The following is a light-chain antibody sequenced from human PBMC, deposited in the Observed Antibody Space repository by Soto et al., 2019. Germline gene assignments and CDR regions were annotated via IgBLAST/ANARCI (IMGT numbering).Light chain of an antibody. CDR3: QQYKTYWT. CDR1: QSVSSW. J-gene: IGKJ1*01. CDR2: KAS. Sequence: DIQVTQSPSTLPASVGDRVTITCLASQSVSSWLAWFQKKPGEATKLLIYKASTLQSGVSSRFSGGGSGTEFTLIISSLQPDDFATYCCQQYKTYWTFGPGTKVDI. V-gene: IGKV1-5*03.